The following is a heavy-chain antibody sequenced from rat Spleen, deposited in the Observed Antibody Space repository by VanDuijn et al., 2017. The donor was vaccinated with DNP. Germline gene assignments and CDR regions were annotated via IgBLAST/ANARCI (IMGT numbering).Heavy chain of an antibody. CDR2: ISDDGTRT. CDR1: GFIFSDYA. V-gene: IGHV5-17*01. Sequence: EVHLVESGGDLVHPGGSLKLSCSASGFIFSDYAMAWVRQAPKKGLEWVATISDDGTRTYYQDSVKGRFTLSRDSPNNSLFLQMDSLRSEDTATYYCARGRTTASDYWGQGVMVTVSS. D-gene: IGHD1-11*01. CDR3: ARGRTTASDY. J-gene: IGHJ2*01.